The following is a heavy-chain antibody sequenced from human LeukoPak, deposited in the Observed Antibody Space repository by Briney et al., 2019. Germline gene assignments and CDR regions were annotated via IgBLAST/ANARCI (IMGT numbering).Heavy chain of an antibody. CDR2: ISWNSGSI. CDR3: AKEGGSGYYDGDGWFDP. J-gene: IGHJ5*02. D-gene: IGHD3-22*01. CDR1: GFTFDDYA. V-gene: IGHV3-9*01. Sequence: GGSLGLSCAASGFTFDDYAMHWVRQAPGKGLEWVSGISWNSGSIGYADSVKGRFTISRDNAKNSLYLQMNSLRAEDTALYYCAKEGGSGYYDGDGWFDPWGQGTLVTVSS.